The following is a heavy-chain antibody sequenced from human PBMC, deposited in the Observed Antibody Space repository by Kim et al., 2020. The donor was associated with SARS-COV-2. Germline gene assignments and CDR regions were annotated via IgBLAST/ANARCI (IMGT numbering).Heavy chain of an antibody. CDR3: ARLFKEYSGYPFYVDY. Sequence: GGSLRLSCAASGFTFSNYDMHWVRQPTGKGLEWVSGIGTAGDTYYEGSVKGRFTISRENVKNSLYLQMNSLTAGDTAVYYCARLFKEYSGYPFYVDYWGQGALVTVSS. J-gene: IGHJ4*02. CDR2: IGTAGDT. D-gene: IGHD5-12*01. CDR1: GFTFSNYD. V-gene: IGHV3-13*01.